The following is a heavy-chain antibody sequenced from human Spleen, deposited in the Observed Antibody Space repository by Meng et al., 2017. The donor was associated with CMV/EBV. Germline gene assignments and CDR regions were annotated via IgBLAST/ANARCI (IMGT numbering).Heavy chain of an antibody. D-gene: IGHD6-6*01. V-gene: IGHV4-34*01. J-gene: IGHJ4*02. CDR1: GGSFSGYY. CDR3: ARPYSSSWIRAPFDY. CDR2: INHSGST. Sequence: YGGSFSGYYWSWIRQPPGKGLEWIGEINHSGSTNYNPSLKSRVTISVDTSKNQFSLKLSSVTAADTAVYYCARPYSSSWIRAPFDYWGQGTLVTVSS.